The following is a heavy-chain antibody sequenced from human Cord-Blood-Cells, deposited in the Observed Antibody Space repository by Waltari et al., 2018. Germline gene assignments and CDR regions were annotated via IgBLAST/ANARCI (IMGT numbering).Heavy chain of an antibody. Sequence: QVQLQESGPGLVKPSETLSLTCPVPGGSIRSYYWSWIRQPAGKGLEWIGRIYTSGSTNYNPALKSRVTMSVDTSKNQFSLKLSSVTAADTAVYYCAGAPEDIVVVPAAIYPLSDAFDIWGQGTMVTVSS. D-gene: IGHD2-2*01. V-gene: IGHV4-4*07. CDR3: AGAPEDIVVVPAAIYPLSDAFDI. CDR2: IYTSGST. J-gene: IGHJ3*02. CDR1: GGSIRSYY.